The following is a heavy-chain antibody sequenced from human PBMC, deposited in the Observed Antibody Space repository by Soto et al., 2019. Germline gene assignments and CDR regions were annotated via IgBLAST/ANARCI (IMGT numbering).Heavy chain of an antibody. CDR1: GGSISSYY. Sequence: PSETLSLTCTVSGGSISSYYWSWIRQPPGKGLERIGYIYYSGSTNYNPSLKSRVTISVDTSKNQFSLKLSSVTAADTAVYYCARLVWSYGTWFDPWGQGTLVTVS. CDR2: IYYSGST. CDR3: ARLVWSYGTWFDP. V-gene: IGHV4-59*08. D-gene: IGHD5-18*01. J-gene: IGHJ5*02.